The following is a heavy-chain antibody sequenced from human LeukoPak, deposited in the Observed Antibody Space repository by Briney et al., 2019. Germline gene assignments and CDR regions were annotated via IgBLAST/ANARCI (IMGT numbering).Heavy chain of an antibody. J-gene: IGHJ4*02. V-gene: IGHV3-11*01. Sequence: ALRGKYVSRGGHGLMKRKKWVSYISSSGSTIYYADSVKGRFTISRDNAKNSLYLQMNSLRAEDTAVYYCARDYRGRRIFDYWGQGTLVTVSS. D-gene: IGHD3-10*01. CDR3: ARDYRGRRIFDY. CDR2: ISSSGSTI. CDR1: ALRGKY.